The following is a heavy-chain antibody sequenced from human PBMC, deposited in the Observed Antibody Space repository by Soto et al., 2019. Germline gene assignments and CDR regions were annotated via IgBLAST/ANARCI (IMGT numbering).Heavy chain of an antibody. V-gene: IGHV3-53*01. CDR1: GFTVRSNY. J-gene: IGHJ4*02. Sequence: EVQLVESGGGLIQPGGSLRLSCAASGFTVRSNYMGWVRQAPGRGLEWVSSIYSGGRTYYADSVEGRFTISRDNSKNALYLQMNSLRDEDTAVYYCARRQRAYFDDWGQGTLVTVSS. CDR2: IYSGGRT. D-gene: IGHD6-25*01. CDR3: ARRQRAYFDD.